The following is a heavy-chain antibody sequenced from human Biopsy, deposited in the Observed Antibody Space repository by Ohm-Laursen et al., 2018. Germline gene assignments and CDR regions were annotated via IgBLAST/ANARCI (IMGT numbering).Heavy chain of an antibody. J-gene: IGHJ4*02. D-gene: IGHD6-19*01. V-gene: IGHV4-61*01. Sequence: SETLSLTCSVSGDSLTSGPENWSWIRQSPGQGLEYIGFIYSGGNTNYNPSLKNRVTMSVDTSKNQFYLKLYSVTAPDTAVYYCARGRRTSGWPYFDNWGQGALVIVSP. CDR2: IYSGGNT. CDR1: GDSLTSGPEN. CDR3: ARGRRTSGWPYFDN.